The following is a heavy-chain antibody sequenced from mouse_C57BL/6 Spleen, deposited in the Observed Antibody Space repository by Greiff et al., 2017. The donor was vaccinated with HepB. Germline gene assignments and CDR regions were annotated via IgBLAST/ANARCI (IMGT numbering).Heavy chain of an antibody. J-gene: IGHJ3*01. CDR3: TRDSSTIVPFAY. D-gene: IGHD2-12*01. CDR1: GFTFSSYA. V-gene: IGHV5-9-1*02. CDR2: ISSGGDYI. Sequence: DVMLVESGEGLVKPGGSLKLSCAASGFTFSSYAMSWVRQTPEKRLEWVAYISSGGDYIYYADTVKGRFTISRDNARNTLYLQMSSLKSEDTAMYYCTRDSSTIVPFAYWGQGTLVTVSA.